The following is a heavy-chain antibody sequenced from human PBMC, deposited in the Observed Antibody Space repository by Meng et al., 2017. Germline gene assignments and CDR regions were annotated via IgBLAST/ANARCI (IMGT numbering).Heavy chain of an antibody. J-gene: IGHJ4*02. CDR3: ARVGYSSSWDLYYFDY. Sequence: GSLRLSCTVSGGSISSYYWSWIRQPPGKGLEWIGYIYYSGSTNYNPSLKSRVTISVDTSKNQFSLKLSSVTAADTAVYYCARVGYSSSWDLYYFDYWGQGTLVTGAS. D-gene: IGHD6-13*01. CDR2: IYYSGST. V-gene: IGHV4-59*01. CDR1: GGSISSYY.